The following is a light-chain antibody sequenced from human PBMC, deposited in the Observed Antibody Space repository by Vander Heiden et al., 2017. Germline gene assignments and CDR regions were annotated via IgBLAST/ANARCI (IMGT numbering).Light chain of an antibody. Sequence: EIVLTPSPGTLSLSPGERATLSCRASQSVSSSYLAWYQQKPGQAPRLLIYGASSRATGIPDRFSGRGSGTDFTLTISRLEPEDFAVYYCQQYGSSPPYTFGHEAKVEI. CDR1: QSVSSSY. J-gene: IGKJ2*01. V-gene: IGKV3-20*01. CDR2: GAS. CDR3: QQYGSSPPYT.